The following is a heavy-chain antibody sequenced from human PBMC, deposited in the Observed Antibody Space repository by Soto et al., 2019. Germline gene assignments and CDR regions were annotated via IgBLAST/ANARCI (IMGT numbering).Heavy chain of an antibody. CDR2: IYGGGST. V-gene: IGHV4-4*07. D-gene: IGHD3-22*01. Sequence: SETLSLTCSVSGGFVRTYYWSWIRQPAGKGLEWIGRIYGGGSTKYNPSLKSRVTMSVDTSKNLFSLKLSSVTAADTATDYCAGLRGHFYDSVAYDVQWLDLWGQGTLVTVSS. CDR3: AGLRGHFYDSVAYDVQWLDL. J-gene: IGHJ5*02. CDR1: GGFVRTYY.